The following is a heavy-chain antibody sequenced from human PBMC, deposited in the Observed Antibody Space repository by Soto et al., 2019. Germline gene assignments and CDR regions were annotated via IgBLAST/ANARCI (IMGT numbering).Heavy chain of an antibody. V-gene: IGHV3-23*01. J-gene: IGHJ6*02. CDR1: GFTFISYA. Sequence: EVQLLESGGGLVQPGGSLRLSCAASGFTFISYAMTWVRQAPGKGLEWVSSISYSGDSIFYADSVKGRFTISRDNSKNTLYLQMNSLRAEDTAVYYCAKGGLGAYHYYGMDVWGQGTTVTVSS. D-gene: IGHD3-16*01. CDR2: ISYSGDSI. CDR3: AKGGLGAYHYYGMDV.